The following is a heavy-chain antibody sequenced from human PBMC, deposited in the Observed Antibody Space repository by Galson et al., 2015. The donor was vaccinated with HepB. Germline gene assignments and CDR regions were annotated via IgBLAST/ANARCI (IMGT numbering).Heavy chain of an antibody. J-gene: IGHJ4*02. CDR3: AKELYQSLKTPLDY. Sequence: SLRLSCAASGFTFSSYGMHWVRQAPGKGLEWVAVISDDGSNKYYADSVKGRFTISRDNSKNTLYLQMNSLRAEDTAVYYCAKELYQSLKTPLDYWGQGTLVTVSS. V-gene: IGHV3-30*18. D-gene: IGHD3-16*02. CDR1: GFTFSSYG. CDR2: ISDDGSNK.